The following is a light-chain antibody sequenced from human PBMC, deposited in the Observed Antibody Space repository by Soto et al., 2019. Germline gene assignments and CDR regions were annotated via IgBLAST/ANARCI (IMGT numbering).Light chain of an antibody. J-gene: IGLJ3*02. CDR3: GTWDSSLSSWV. CDR1: SSNIGNNY. CDR2: ENN. V-gene: IGLV1-51*02. Sequence: QSVLTQPPSVSAAPGQKVTISCSGSSSNIGNNYVSWYQQLPATAPKLLIYENNKRRSGIPARFSGSKSGTSATLGITGLQTGDEADYYCGTWDSSLSSWVFGGGTKLTVL.